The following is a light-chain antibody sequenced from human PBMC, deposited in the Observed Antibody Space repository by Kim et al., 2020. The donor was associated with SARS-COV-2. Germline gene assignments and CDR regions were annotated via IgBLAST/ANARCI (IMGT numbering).Light chain of an antibody. J-gene: IGLJ2*01. Sequence: GYSVTIDCTGTSSDVCGYNYVSWYQQHPGKAPKLMIYEVSKRPSGVPDRFSGSKSGNTASLTVSGLQAEDEADYYCSSYAGSNNLVFGGGTQLTVL. V-gene: IGLV2-8*01. CDR3: SSYAGSNNLV. CDR2: EVS. CDR1: SSDVCGYNY.